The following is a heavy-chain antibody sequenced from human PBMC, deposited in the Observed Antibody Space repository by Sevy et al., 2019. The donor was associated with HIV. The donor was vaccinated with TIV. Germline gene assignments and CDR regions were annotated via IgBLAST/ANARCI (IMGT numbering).Heavy chain of an antibody. V-gene: IGHV3-23*01. J-gene: IGHJ4*02. D-gene: IGHD3-22*01. CDR1: GFTFSSYA. CDR2: ISGSGGST. Sequence: GGSLRLSCAASGFTFSSYAMSWVRQTPGKGLEWVSAISGSGGSTYYADSVKGRFTISRDNSKNTLYLQMNSLRAEDTAVYYCAKILYYYDSSGYYTDYWGQGTLVTVSS. CDR3: AKILYYYDSSGYYTDY.